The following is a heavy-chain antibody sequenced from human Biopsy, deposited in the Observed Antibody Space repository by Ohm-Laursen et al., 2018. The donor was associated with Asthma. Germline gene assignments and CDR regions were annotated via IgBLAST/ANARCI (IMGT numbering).Heavy chain of an antibody. J-gene: IGHJ4*02. CDR3: ARDPGGSAYYFDY. D-gene: IGHD3-10*01. CDR2: ITSGSSTI. V-gene: IGHV3-48*01. CDR1: GFTFSSYG. Sequence: GSLRLSCTASGFTFSSYGMHWVRQAPGKGLEWLSYITSGSSTIYYADSVKGRFTVSRDNAQNSLYLQMNSLKADDTAVYYCARDPGGSAYYFDYWGQGTLVTVSS.